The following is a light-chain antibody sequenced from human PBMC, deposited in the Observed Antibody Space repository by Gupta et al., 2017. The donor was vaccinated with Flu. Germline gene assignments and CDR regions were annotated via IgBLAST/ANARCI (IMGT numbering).Light chain of an antibody. CDR2: GAS. CDR3: QQYNNWPLT. Sequence: VMTQSPATLSVSPGERATLSCRASQSVSSNLAWYQQKPGQAPRLLIYGASTRATGIPARFSGSGSGTEFTLTISSLQSEDFAVYYCQQYNNWPLTFGGGTKVEIK. V-gene: IGKV3-15*01. CDR1: QSVSSN. J-gene: IGKJ4*01.